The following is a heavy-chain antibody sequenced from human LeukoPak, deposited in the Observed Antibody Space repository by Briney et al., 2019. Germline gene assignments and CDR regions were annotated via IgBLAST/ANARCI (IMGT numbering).Heavy chain of an antibody. CDR1: GDSFSSNSAA. D-gene: IGHD6-13*01. CDR3: ASGYSSSWVYYFDY. V-gene: IGHV6-1*01. Sequence: SQTLSLTCAISGDSFSSNSAAWNWLRQSPSRGLEWLGRTYYRSKWYNDYAVSVKSRITINPDTSKNQFSLQLNSVTPEDTAVYYCASGYSSSWVYYFDYWGQGTLVTVSS. J-gene: IGHJ4*02. CDR2: TYYRSKWYN.